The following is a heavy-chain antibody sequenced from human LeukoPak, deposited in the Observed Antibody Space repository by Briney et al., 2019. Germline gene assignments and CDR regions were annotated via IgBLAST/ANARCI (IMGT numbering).Heavy chain of an antibody. Sequence: GGSLRLSCAASGFTSSNYEMNWVRQAPGKGLEWVSYIGSSGSTMYYADSVKGRFTISRDNAQNSLSLQMDSLRAEDTAVYYCASFTDYWGQGTLVTVSS. CDR2: IGSSGSTM. CDR1: GFTSSNYE. CDR3: ASFTDY. V-gene: IGHV3-48*03. J-gene: IGHJ4*02.